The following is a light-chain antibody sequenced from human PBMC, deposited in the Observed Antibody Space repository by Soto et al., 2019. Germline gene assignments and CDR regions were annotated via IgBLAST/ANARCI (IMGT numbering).Light chain of an antibody. CDR1: SSNIGAGYD. J-gene: IGLJ1*01. CDR3: QSYDSSRSGYV. Sequence: QSVLTQPPSVSGAPGQRVTISCTGSSSNIGAGYDVHWYQQLPGTAPKLLIYGNSNRPSGVPDRFSGSKSGTSASLAITGLEAEDEAEFYFQSYDSSRSGYVFGTGTKVTVL. V-gene: IGLV1-40*01. CDR2: GNS.